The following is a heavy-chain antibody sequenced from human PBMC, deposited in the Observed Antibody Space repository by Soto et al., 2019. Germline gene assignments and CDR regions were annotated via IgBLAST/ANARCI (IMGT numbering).Heavy chain of an antibody. J-gene: IGHJ4*02. CDR3: ARDWHHYFDY. V-gene: IGHV3-33*08. Sequence: GGSLRLSCAASGFTFSTYSMNWVRQAPGKGLEWVAVIWYDGSNKYFADSVKERFTISRDNSKNTLYLEMNSLRAEDTAVYYCARDWHHYFDYWGQGTLVTVSS. CDR2: IWYDGSNK. CDR1: GFTFSTYS.